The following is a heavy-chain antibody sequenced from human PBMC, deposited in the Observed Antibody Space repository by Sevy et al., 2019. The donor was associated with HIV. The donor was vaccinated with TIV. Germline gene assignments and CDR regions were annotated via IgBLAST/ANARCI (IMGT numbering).Heavy chain of an antibody. D-gene: IGHD2-8*01. CDR3: AGEGCTKPHDY. V-gene: IGHV3-23*01. CDR1: GFTFSKYS. J-gene: IGHJ4*02. CDR2: LSLGCGEI. Sequence: GGSLRLSCAASGFTFSKYSMSWVRQPPGKGLEWVSTLSLGCGEINYADCGKGRFTISRDNSKSSVYLQMNNLRPEDTAVYYCAGEGCTKPHDYWGQGTLVTVSS.